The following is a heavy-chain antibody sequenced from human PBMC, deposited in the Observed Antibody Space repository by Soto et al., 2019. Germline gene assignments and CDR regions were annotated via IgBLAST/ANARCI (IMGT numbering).Heavy chain of an antibody. CDR3: ARLVVVTAIRGFDY. CDR1: GVSISSGGYY. J-gene: IGHJ4*02. D-gene: IGHD2-21*02. V-gene: IGHV4-31*03. Sequence: QVQLQESGPGLVKPSQTLSLTCTVSGVSISSGGYYWRWIRQHPGKGLEWIGYIYYSGSTYYNPSRKSRVTISVDTSKNQFSLKLSSVTAADTAVYYCARLVVVTAIRGFDYWGQGTLVTGSS. CDR2: IYYSGST.